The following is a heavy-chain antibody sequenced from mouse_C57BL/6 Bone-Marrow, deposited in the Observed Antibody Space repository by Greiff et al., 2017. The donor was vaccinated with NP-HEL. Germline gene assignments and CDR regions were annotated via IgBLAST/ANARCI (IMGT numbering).Heavy chain of an antibody. CDR1: GFTFSSYG. CDR3: ARSPIYDGLYYAMDY. CDR2: ISSGGSYT. J-gene: IGHJ4*01. D-gene: IGHD2-3*01. Sequence: EVQRVESGGDLVKPGGSLKLSCAASGFTFSSYGMSWVRQTPDKRLEWVATISSGGSYTYYPDSVKGRFTISRDNAKNTLYLQMSSLKSEDTAMYYCARSPIYDGLYYAMDYWGQGTSVTVSS. V-gene: IGHV5-6*01.